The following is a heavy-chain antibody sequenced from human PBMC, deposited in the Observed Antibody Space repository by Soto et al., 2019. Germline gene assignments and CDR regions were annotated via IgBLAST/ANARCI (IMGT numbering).Heavy chain of an antibody. Sequence: PVGSVRLSCASSVFTLSSYEMNCVRQAPGKCLEWVSYIISSGHIIYYADSVRGRFAISRDNAKNSLYLQMNSLTAEDTAVYYCARDFTGYSMDVGGQGTTVTV. J-gene: IGHJ6*02. D-gene: IGHD2-21*01. CDR1: VFTLSSYE. CDR3: ARDFTGYSMDV. V-gene: IGHV3-48*03. CDR2: IISSGHII.